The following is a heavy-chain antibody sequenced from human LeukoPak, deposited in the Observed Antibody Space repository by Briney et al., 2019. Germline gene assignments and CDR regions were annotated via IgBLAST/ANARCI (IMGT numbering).Heavy chain of an antibody. CDR3: AKDEMSHSGPMGYYYGMDV. V-gene: IGHV3-23*01. Sequence: PGGPLRLSCAASGFTFSSYAMSWVRQAPGKGLEWVSAISGSGGSKYYADSVKGRFTISRDNSKNTLYLQMNSLRAEDTAVYYCAKDEMSHSGPMGYYYGMDVWGQGTTVTVSS. D-gene: IGHD2-15*01. CDR2: ISGSGGSK. CDR1: GFTFSSYA. J-gene: IGHJ6*02.